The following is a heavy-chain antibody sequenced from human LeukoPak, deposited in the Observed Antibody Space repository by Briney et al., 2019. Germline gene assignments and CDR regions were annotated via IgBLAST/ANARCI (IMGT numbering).Heavy chain of an antibody. D-gene: IGHD4-23*01. Sequence: PGGSLRLSCAASGFTFSSYWMSWVRQAPGKGLEWVANIKQDGSEKYYVDSVKGRFTISRDNAKNSLYLQMNSLRAEDTAVYYCGRGVGGKLGGYYFDYGGKGPLVTVSS. V-gene: IGHV3-7*01. J-gene: IGHJ4*02. CDR2: IKQDGSEK. CDR1: GFTFSSYW. CDR3: GRGVGGKLGGYYFDY.